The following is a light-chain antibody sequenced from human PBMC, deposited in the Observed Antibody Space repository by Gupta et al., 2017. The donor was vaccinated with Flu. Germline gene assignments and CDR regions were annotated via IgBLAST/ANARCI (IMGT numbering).Light chain of an antibody. CDR3: QQYGSSPPYS. CDR2: GAS. Sequence: EIVLTQSPGTLSLSPGERATLSCRASQSVSSSYLAWYQQKPGQAPRLLIYGASSRATGIPDRFSRSGSGTDFTLTISRREPEDFAVYYCQQYGSSPPYSFGQGTKMEIK. CDR1: QSVSSSY. J-gene: IGKJ2*03. V-gene: IGKV3-20*01.